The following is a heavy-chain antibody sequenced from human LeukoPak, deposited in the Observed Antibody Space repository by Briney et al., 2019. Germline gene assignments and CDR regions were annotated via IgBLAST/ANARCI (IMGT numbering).Heavy chain of an antibody. CDR2: INPNSGGT. J-gene: IGHJ4*02. Sequence: ASVKVSCKASGYTFTGYYMHWVRQAPGQGPEWMGWINPNSGGTNYAQKFQGRVTTTRDTSISTAYMELSRLRSDDTAVYYCARRKIAARPLDYWGQGTLVTVSS. D-gene: IGHD6-6*01. CDR3: ARRKIAARPLDY. CDR1: GYTFTGYY. V-gene: IGHV1-2*02.